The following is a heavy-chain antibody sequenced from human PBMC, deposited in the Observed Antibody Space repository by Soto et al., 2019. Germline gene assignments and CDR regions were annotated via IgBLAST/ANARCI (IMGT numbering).Heavy chain of an antibody. CDR3: AREYYGSGI. J-gene: IGHJ4*02. V-gene: IGHV3-74*01. Sequence: GPLRLSCAASGFTFSAYWMFWVRQAPGKGLVWLSRINSDGTITDFADSVRGRFTISRDNAENTLYLQLNSLRADDTAVYYCAREYYGSGIWGQGTLVTVSS. CDR2: INSDGTIT. CDR1: GFTFSAYW. D-gene: IGHD3-10*01.